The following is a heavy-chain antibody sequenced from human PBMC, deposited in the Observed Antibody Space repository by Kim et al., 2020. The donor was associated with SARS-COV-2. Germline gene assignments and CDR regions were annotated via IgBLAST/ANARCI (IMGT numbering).Heavy chain of an antibody. CDR1: GGSISSSSYY. CDR3: ARLEAGKNYFDY. Sequence: SETLSLTCTVSGGSISSSSYYWGWIRQPPGKGLEWIGSIYYSGSTYYNPSLKSRVTISVDTSKNQFSLKLSSVTAADTAVYYCARLEAGKNYFDYWGQGTLVTVSS. J-gene: IGHJ4*02. D-gene: IGHD6-19*01. CDR2: IYYSGST. V-gene: IGHV4-39*01.